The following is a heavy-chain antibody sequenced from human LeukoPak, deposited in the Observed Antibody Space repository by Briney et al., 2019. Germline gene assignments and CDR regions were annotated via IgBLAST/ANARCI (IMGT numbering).Heavy chain of an antibody. Sequence: PGGSLRLSCAASGFTFSSYAMSWVRQTPGKGPVWVSRISSDGTSATYADSVGGQFTISRDNAENTVYLQMNSLRVEDTAVYYCATASAETGTFVYWGQGTLVTVSS. D-gene: IGHD6-19*01. CDR1: GFTFSSYA. V-gene: IGHV3-74*01. J-gene: IGHJ4*02. CDR2: ISSDGTSA. CDR3: ATASAETGTFVY.